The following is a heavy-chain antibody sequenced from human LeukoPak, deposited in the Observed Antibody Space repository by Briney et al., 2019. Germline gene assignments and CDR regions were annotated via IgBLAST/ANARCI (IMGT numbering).Heavy chain of an antibody. CDR1: GFTFSSYA. CDR2: ISGSGSST. V-gene: IGHV3-23*01. Sequence: GGSLRLSCAASGFTFSSYAVSWVRQAPGKGLEWVSAISGSGSSTYYADSVKGRFTISRDNSKNTLYLQMNSLRAEDTAVYYCAKDGAYYDSRLFDYWGQGTLVTVSS. CDR3: AKDGAYYDSRLFDY. D-gene: IGHD3-22*01. J-gene: IGHJ4*02.